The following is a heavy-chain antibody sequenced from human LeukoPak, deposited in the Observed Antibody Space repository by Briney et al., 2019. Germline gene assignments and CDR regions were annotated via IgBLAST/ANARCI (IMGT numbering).Heavy chain of an antibody. CDR1: GFTFSSYE. CDR2: ISTSGTTI. Sequence: AGGSLRLSCAASGFTFSSYEMNWVRQAPGKGLEWVSYISTSGTTIYYADSVKGRFTMSRDNAKNSLYLQMNSLRAEDTAVYYCARAKEMATITDYWGQGTLVTVSS. D-gene: IGHD5-24*01. J-gene: IGHJ4*02. CDR3: ARAKEMATITDY. V-gene: IGHV3-48*03.